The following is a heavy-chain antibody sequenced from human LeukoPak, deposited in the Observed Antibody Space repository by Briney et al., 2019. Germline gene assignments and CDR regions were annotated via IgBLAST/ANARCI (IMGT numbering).Heavy chain of an antibody. V-gene: IGHV3-23*01. CDR2: ISGSGGST. CDR1: GFTFDDYA. CDR3: AKPSYYYGSGDYFDS. D-gene: IGHD3-10*01. Sequence: GGSLRLSCAASGFTFDDYAMNWVRQAPGKGLEWVSVISGSGGSTYYADSVKGRFTISRDNSKNTLYLQMNSLRAEDTAVYYCAKPSYYYGSGDYFDSWGQGTLVTVSS. J-gene: IGHJ4*02.